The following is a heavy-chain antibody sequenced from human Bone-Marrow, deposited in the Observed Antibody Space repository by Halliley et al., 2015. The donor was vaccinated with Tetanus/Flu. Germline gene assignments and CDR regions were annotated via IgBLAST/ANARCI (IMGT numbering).Heavy chain of an antibody. J-gene: IGHJ4*02. Sequence: GEIIHRGRPNYTPSLESRVPISVDTSKNQFSLKVSAAPAADTAVYYCARRHSSSWYSKLMYFDYWGQGALVTVSS. CDR2: IIHRGRP. CDR3: ARRHSSSWYSKLMYFDY. D-gene: IGHD6-13*01. V-gene: IGHV4-34*12.